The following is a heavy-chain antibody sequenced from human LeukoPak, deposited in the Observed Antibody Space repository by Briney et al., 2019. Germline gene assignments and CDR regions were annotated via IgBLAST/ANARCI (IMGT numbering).Heavy chain of an antibody. V-gene: IGHV3-30*18. J-gene: IGHJ4*02. CDR2: ISYDGSNK. CDR1: GFTFSAYD. Sequence: PGGSLGLSCAASGFTFSAYDMHWVRQAPGKGLEWVAVISYDGSNKYYADSVKGRFTISRDNSKNTLYLQMNSLRDEDTAVYYCAKELGANTPFEDWGQGTLVTVSS. D-gene: IGHD1-26*01. CDR3: AKELGANTPFED.